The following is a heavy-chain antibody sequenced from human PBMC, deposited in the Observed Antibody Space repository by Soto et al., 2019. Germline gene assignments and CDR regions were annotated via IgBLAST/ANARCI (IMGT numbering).Heavy chain of an antibody. Sequence: QLQLQESGPGLVKPSETLSLTCTVSGGSISSSSYYWCWIRQPPGKGLEWIGSIYYSVSTYYNPSLKSRVDISVDTSKNQFSLKLSSVTAADPAVYYCARQTTVIRDFDYWGQGTLVTVSS. CDR3: ARQTTVIRDFDY. J-gene: IGHJ4*02. D-gene: IGHD4-17*01. V-gene: IGHV4-39*01. CDR1: GGSISSSSYY. CDR2: IYYSVST.